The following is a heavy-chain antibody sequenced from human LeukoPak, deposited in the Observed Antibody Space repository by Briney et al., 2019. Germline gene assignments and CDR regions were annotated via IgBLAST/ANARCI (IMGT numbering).Heavy chain of an antibody. D-gene: IGHD1-14*01. Sequence: GGSLRLSCAASGLRFSSYWVHWVRQVPGKGLVWVSRINSDGSITTYADSVRGRFTISRDNAKNTLYLQMNSLRADDTAVYYCVGDTPDWAQPLDYWGQGTLVTVSS. CDR1: GLRFSSYW. CDR2: INSDGSIT. V-gene: IGHV3-74*01. J-gene: IGHJ4*02. CDR3: VGDTPDWAQPLDY.